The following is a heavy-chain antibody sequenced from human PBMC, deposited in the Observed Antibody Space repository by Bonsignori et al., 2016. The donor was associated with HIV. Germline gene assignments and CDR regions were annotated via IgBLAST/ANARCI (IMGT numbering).Heavy chain of an antibody. CDR3: ARALDDGRDSKYSFVNYYYIDV. Sequence: VRQAPGKGLEWVSFISSTGIMIYYADSVKGRFTISRDNAKNSVYLQMNSLRAEDTAVYYCARALDDGRDSKYSFVNYYYIDVWGKGTTVTVSS. J-gene: IGHJ6*03. V-gene: IGHV3-48*03. D-gene: IGHD2-21*01. CDR2: ISSTGIMI.